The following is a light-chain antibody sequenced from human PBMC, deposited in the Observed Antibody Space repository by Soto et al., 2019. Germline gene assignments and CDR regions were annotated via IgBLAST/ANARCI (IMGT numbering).Light chain of an antibody. CDR2: EVS. CDR1: SSDVGSYNL. J-gene: IGLJ1*01. CDR3: CSYAGTTYV. V-gene: IGLV2-23*02. Sequence: QSVLTQPASGSGSPGQSSTISCTGTSSDVGSYNLVSWYQQHPGKAPKLMIYEVSKRPSGVSNRFSGSKSGNTASLTISGLQAEDEADYYCCSYAGTTYVFGTGTKVTVL.